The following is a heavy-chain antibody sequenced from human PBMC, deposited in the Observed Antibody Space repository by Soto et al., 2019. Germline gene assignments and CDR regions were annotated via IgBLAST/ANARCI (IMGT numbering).Heavy chain of an antibody. D-gene: IGHD6-13*01. J-gene: IGHJ6*02. CDR3: ASSIAATTYYYYGMDV. CDR2: INPNSGGT. Sequence: ASVKVSCKASGYTFTGYYMHWVRQAPGQGLEWMGWINPNSGGTNYAQKFQGRVTMTRDTSISTAYMELSRLRSDDTAVYYCASSIAATTYYYYGMDVWGQGTTVTV. CDR1: GYTFTGYY. V-gene: IGHV1-2*02.